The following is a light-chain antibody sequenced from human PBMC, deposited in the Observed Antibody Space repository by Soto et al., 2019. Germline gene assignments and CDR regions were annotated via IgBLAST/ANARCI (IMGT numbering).Light chain of an antibody. J-gene: IGKJ1*01. CDR2: GAS. CDR1: QSVSSN. CDR3: QQYNNWPPWT. Sequence: EIVMTQSPATLSVSPGERATISCRASQSVSSNLAWYQQKPGKAPRLLIYGASTRATGIPARFSGSGSGTELTLTISSLQSEDFAVYYCQQYNNWPPWTFGQGTKVEIK. V-gene: IGKV3-15*01.